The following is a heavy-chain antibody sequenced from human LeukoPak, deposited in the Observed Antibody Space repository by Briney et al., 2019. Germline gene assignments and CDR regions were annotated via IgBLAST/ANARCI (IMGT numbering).Heavy chain of an antibody. CDR3: AREVIAGGYFDY. J-gene: IGHJ4*02. CDR2: IYYSGST. CDR1: GGSIISGDYY. Sequence: SETLSLTCTVSGGSIISGDYYWSWIRQPPGKGLEWIGYIYYSGSTYYNPSLKSRVTISVDTSKNQFSLKLSSVTAADTAVYYCAREVIAGGYFDYWGQGTLVTVSS. V-gene: IGHV4-30-4*01. D-gene: IGHD2-21*01.